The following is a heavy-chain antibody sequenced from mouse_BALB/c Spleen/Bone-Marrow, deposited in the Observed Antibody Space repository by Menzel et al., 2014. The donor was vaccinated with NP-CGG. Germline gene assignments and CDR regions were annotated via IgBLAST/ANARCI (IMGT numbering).Heavy chain of an antibody. V-gene: IGHV1-7*01. CDR2: INPSTGYT. D-gene: IGHD1-1*01. CDR1: GYTFTSYW. J-gene: IGHJ4*01. CDR3: ARQITTVDYAMDY. Sequence: VQLQESGAELAKPRASVKMSCKANGYTFTSYWMHWIKQRPGQGGEWIEYINPSTGYTDYSQKFKDKATLTADKSSSTAYMQLSSLTSEDSAVYYCARQITTVDYAMDYWVQGSSVTVSS.